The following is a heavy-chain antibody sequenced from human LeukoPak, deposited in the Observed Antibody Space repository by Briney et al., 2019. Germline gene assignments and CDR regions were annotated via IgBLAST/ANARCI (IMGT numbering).Heavy chain of an antibody. CDR2: ISYDGSNK. V-gene: IGHV3-30*18. J-gene: IGHJ4*02. D-gene: IGHD3-22*01. Sequence: PGRSLRLSWAASGFTFGSYGMHWVRQAPGKGLEWVAVISYDGSNKYYADSVKGRFTISRDNSKNTLYLQMNSLRAEDTAVYYCAKDRRLAYYDSSGFDYWGQGTLVTVSS. CDR1: GFTFGSYG. CDR3: AKDRRLAYYDSSGFDY.